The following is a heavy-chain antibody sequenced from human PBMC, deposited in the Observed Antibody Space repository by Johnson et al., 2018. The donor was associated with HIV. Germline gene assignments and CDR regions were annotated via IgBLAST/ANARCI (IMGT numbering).Heavy chain of an antibody. CDR2: LWYDGSNK. Sequence: QVQLVESGGGVVQPGRSLRLSCAASGITFSNYGTHWVRQAPGKGLEWVADLWYDGSNKYYADSVKGRFSISRDNSKNTLYLQMNSLRADDTAVYYCAKCIWGSSLIDAFDIWGQGTMVTVSS. J-gene: IGHJ3*02. CDR1: GITFSNYG. CDR3: AKCIWGSSLIDAFDI. V-gene: IGHV3-33*06. D-gene: IGHD6-13*01.